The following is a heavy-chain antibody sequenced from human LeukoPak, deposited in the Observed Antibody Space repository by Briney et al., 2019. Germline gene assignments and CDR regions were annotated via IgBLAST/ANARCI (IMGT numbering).Heavy chain of an antibody. CDR1: GFTFSSYA. CDR2: ISYDGSNK. J-gene: IGHJ6*02. Sequence: QPGRSLRLSCAASGFTFSSYAMHWVRQAPGKGLEWVAVISYDGSNKYYADSVKGRFTISRDNSKNTLYLQMNSLRAEDTAVYYCARDMPPQTGEVLRFLEWLRPDGMDVWGQGTTVTVSS. D-gene: IGHD3-3*01. CDR3: ARDMPPQTGEVLRFLEWLRPDGMDV. V-gene: IGHV3-30-3*01.